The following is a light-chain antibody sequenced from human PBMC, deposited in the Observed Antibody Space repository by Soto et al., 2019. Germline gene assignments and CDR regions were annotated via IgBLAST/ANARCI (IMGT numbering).Light chain of an antibody. V-gene: IGKV3-20*01. CDR2: GAS. CDR1: QSVTSNY. J-gene: IGKJ4*01. Sequence: EIVLTQSPGNLSLSPGERATLSCRASQSVTSNYLAWYQQKPGQAPRLLVYGASSRATGISERFSGSGSGTDFTLTISRLDPEDFAVYYCQPYNNWPLTFGGGTKVDIK. CDR3: QPYNNWPLT.